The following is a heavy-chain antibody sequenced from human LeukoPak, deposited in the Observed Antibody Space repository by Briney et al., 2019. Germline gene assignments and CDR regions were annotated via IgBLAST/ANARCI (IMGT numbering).Heavy chain of an antibody. CDR2: ISGSGGST. Sequence: GGSLRLSCAASGFTFSSYAMSWVRQAPGKGLEWVSAISGSGGSTYYADSVKGRFTISRDNSKNTLYLQMNSLRAEDTAVYYCAKVGVIAAAGGGPSDYWGQGTLVTVSS. D-gene: IGHD6-13*01. CDR1: GFTFSSYA. CDR3: AKVGVIAAAGGGPSDY. J-gene: IGHJ4*02. V-gene: IGHV3-23*01.